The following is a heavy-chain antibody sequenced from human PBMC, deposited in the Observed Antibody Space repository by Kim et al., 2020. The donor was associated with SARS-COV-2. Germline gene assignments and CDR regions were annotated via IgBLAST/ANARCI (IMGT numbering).Heavy chain of an antibody. V-gene: IGHV4-59*01. Sequence: SETLSLTCTVSGDSITSNYWSWIRQPPGERLEWIAYIYYSGTTYYNPSLESRVTMSVDTSKNQFSLNLKSVTAADTAVYYCARTVGACVIWIDYWGRGTLVTVSS. CDR2: IYYSGTT. CDR3: ARTVGACVIWIDY. J-gene: IGHJ4*02. D-gene: IGHD3-10*01. CDR1: GDSITSNY.